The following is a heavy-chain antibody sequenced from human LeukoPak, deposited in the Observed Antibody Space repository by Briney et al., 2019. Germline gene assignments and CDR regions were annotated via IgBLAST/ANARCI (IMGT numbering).Heavy chain of an antibody. CDR2: IYYSGST. V-gene: IGHV4-39*07. Sequence: PSETLSLTCTVSGGSISSSSYYWGWIRQPPGKGLEWIGSIYYSGSTYYNPSPKSRVTISVDTSKNQFSLKLSSVTAADTAVYYCTRGSIAYYYMDVWGKGTTVTISS. D-gene: IGHD3-22*01. J-gene: IGHJ6*03. CDR3: TRGSIAYYYMDV. CDR1: GGSISSSSYY.